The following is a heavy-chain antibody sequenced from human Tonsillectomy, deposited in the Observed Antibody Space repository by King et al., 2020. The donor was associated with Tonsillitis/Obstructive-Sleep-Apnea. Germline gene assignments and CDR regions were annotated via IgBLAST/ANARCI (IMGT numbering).Heavy chain of an antibody. D-gene: IGHD3-3*01. CDR3: ARDFPIFGVAHRGWFDP. J-gene: IGHJ5*02. CDR1: GFTFSSYW. Sequence: VQLVQSGGGLVQPGGSLRLSCAASGFTFSSYWMSWVRQAPGKGLEWVANIKQDGSEKYYVDSVKGRFTISRDNAKNSLYLQMNSLSAEDTAVYYCARDFPIFGVAHRGWFDPWGQGTLVTVSS. V-gene: IGHV3-7*04. CDR2: IKQDGSEK.